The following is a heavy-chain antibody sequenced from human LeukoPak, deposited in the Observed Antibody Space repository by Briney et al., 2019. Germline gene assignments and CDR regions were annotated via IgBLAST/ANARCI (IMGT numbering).Heavy chain of an antibody. Sequence: GASVKVSCKTSGYTFSSYEINWVRQPPGQGLEWRGWMNPNSGNTAYAQKFQGRVTMTRDVSIRTAYMELSSLRSEDTAVYYCVRLFVQEPSGWFDPWGQGTLVTVS. CDR1: GYTFSSYE. CDR2: MNPNSGNT. V-gene: IGHV1-8*01. D-gene: IGHD3-10*01. J-gene: IGHJ5*02. CDR3: VRLFVQEPSGWFDP.